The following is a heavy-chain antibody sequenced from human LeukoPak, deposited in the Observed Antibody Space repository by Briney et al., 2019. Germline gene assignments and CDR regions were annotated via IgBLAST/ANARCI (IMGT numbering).Heavy chain of an antibody. J-gene: IGHJ6*03. V-gene: IGHV5-51*01. CDR1: GYSFTSYW. D-gene: IGHD2-2*01. CDR3: ARLGNTRRPGYCSSPRGACYMDV. CDR2: IYPGDSDT. Sequence: GESLKISCKGSGYSFTSYWIGWVRQMPGKGLEWMGIIYPGDSDTRYSPSFQGQVTISADKSISTAYLQWSSLKASDTAMYYCARLGNTRRPGYCSSPRGACYMDVWGKGTTVTISS.